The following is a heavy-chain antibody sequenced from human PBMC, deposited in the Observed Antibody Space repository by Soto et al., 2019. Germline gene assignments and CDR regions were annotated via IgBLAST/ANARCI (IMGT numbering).Heavy chain of an antibody. V-gene: IGHV4-61*01. CDR1: GGSVSSGSYY. D-gene: IGHD6-6*01. J-gene: IGHJ6*02. CDR3: ARDRTAIAARPWDYYYGTDV. Sequence: SETLSLTCTVSGGSVSSGSYYWSWIRQPPGKGLEWIGYIYYSGSTNYNPSLKSRVTISVDTSKNQFSLKLSSVTAADTAVYYCARDRTAIAARPWDYYYGTDVWGQGTTVTVSS. CDR2: IYYSGST.